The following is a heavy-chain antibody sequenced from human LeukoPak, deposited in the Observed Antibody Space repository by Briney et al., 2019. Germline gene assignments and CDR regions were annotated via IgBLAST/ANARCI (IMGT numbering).Heavy chain of an antibody. CDR3: ARGSNYYDRSGYLTGAFDI. D-gene: IGHD3-22*01. CDR1: GGSISSGGYS. V-gene: IGHV4-30-2*01. Sequence: SETLSLTCAVSGGSISSGGYSWSWIRQPPGKGLEWIGYIYHSGSTYYNPSLKSRVTISVDRSKNQFSLKLSSVTAADTAVYYCARGSNYYDRSGYLTGAFDIWGQGTMVTVSS. CDR2: IYHSGST. J-gene: IGHJ3*02.